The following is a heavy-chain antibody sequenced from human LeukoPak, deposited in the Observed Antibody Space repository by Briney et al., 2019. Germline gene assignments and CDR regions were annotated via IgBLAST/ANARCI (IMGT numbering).Heavy chain of an antibody. CDR2: ISSSGSTI. J-gene: IGHJ4*02. D-gene: IGHD7-27*01. V-gene: IGHV3-11*01. Sequence: PGGSLRLSCAASGFTFSDYYMSWIRQAPGKGLEWVSYISSSGSTIYYADSVKGRFTISRDNAKNSLYLQMNSLRAEDTAVYYCAKDSKLGIVKGGFDYWGQGTLVTVSS. CDR3: AKDSKLGIVKGGFDY. CDR1: GFTFSDYY.